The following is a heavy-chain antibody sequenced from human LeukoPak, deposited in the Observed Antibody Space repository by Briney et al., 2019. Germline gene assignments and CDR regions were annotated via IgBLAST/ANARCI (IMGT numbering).Heavy chain of an antibody. D-gene: IGHD1-26*01. CDR3: ARDLIVGATTGLFDY. J-gene: IGHJ4*02. V-gene: IGHV1-3*01. CDR2: INAGNGNT. Sequence: ASVKVSCKASGYTFTSYGISWVRQAPGQRLEWMGWINAGNGNTKYSQKFQGRVTITRDTSASTAYMELSSLRSEDTAVYYCARDLIVGATTGLFDYWGQGTLVTVSS. CDR1: GYTFTSYG.